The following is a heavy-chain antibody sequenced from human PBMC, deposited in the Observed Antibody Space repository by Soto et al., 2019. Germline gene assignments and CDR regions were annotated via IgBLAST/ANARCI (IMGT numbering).Heavy chain of an antibody. D-gene: IGHD6-13*01. CDR1: GFTFSNFA. V-gene: IGHV3-23*01. CDR2: ISGSGTST. CDR3: AKDRKSGSSWYWDY. J-gene: IGHJ4*02. Sequence: EVQLLESGGALVQPGGSLRLSCAASGFTFSNFAMSWVRQAPGKGLEWVSAISGSGTSTYDADSVKGRFSISRDNSKNTLYLQMNSLRAEDTAVYYCAKDRKSGSSWYWDYWGQGTLVTVSS.